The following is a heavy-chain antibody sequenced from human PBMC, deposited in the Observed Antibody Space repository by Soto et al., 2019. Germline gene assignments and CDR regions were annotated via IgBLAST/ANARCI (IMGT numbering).Heavy chain of an antibody. V-gene: IGHV4-31*03. D-gene: IGHD6-6*01. Sequence: QVQLQESGPGLVKPSQTLSLTCTVSGGSISSGGYYWTWIRQHPGKGLEWIGYNYYSGITYYNPSLKRRFPXSXXXAXXQFSLKLSSVTAADTAVYYCARGSSIAGLYYGMDVWGQGTTVTVSS. CDR2: NYYSGIT. CDR3: ARGSSIAGLYYGMDV. J-gene: IGHJ6*02. CDR1: GGSISSGGYY.